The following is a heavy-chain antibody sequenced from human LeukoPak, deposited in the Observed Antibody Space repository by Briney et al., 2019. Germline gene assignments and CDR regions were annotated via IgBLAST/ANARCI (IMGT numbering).Heavy chain of an antibody. D-gene: IGHD2-21*02. J-gene: IGHJ4*02. CDR2: ISSSSGTI. Sequence: GGSLRLSCAASGFSFSDHFMDWVRQAPGKGLEWVSYISSSSGTIYYADSVKGRFTISRDNAKNSLYLQMNSLRDEDTAVYYCARGHCGGDCFFPVDYWGQGTLVTVSS. V-gene: IGHV3-48*02. CDR1: GFSFSDHF. CDR3: ARGHCGGDCFFPVDY.